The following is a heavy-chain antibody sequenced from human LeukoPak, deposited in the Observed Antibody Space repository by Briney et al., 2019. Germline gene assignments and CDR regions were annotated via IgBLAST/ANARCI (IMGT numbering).Heavy chain of an antibody. CDR2: INPNSGGT. Sequence: ASVKVSCKASGYTFTGYYMHWVRQAPGQGLEWMGWINPNSGGTNYARKFQGRVTMTRDTSISTAYMELSRLRSDDTAMYYCARLSSGWSYYFDYWGQGTLVTVSS. CDR3: ARLSSGWSYYFDY. J-gene: IGHJ4*02. CDR1: GYTFTGYY. D-gene: IGHD6-19*01. V-gene: IGHV1-2*02.